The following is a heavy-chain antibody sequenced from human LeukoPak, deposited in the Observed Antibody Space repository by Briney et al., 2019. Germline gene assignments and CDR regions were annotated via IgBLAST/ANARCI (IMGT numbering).Heavy chain of an antibody. J-gene: IGHJ4*02. V-gene: IGHV4-4*07. D-gene: IGHD1-1*01. CDR1: GGSISSYY. Sequence: SETLSLTCTVSGGSISSYYWNRIRQPAGKGLEWIGRIHISGKTNYNPSLRVTMSVDASRNQFSLKLSSVTAADTAVYYCARDPGLERPGGVSFDYWGQGSLVTVSS. CDR2: IHISGKT. CDR3: ARDPGLERPGGVSFDY.